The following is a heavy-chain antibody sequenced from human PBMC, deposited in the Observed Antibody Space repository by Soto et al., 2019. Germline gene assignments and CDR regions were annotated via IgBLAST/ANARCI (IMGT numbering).Heavy chain of an antibody. Sequence: QVQLVQSGAEVKKPGSSVKVSCKASGGTFSSYAISWVRQAPGQELEWMGGIIPIFGTANYAQKFQGRVTITADESTSTAYMELSSLRSEDTAVYYCAGLSYCSSTSCYGYYYYCMDVWCQGTTVTVSS. CDR2: IIPIFGTA. CDR1: GGTFSSYA. CDR3: AGLSYCSSTSCYGYYYYCMDV. J-gene: IGHJ6*02. D-gene: IGHD2-2*01. V-gene: IGHV1-69*01.